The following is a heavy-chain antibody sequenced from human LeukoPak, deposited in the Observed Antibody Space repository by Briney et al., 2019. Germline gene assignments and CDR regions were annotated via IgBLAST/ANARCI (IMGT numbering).Heavy chain of an antibody. D-gene: IGHD3-22*01. Sequence: ASVKVSCKASGYTFSGYYIHWVRQAPGQGLERMGWINPNSGGTNYAQKFQGRVTMTRDTSISTAYMELSRLRSDDTAVYYCARDAYDSSYWGQGTLVTVSS. CDR2: INPNSGGT. CDR3: ARDAYDSSY. V-gene: IGHV1-2*02. CDR1: GYTFSGYY. J-gene: IGHJ4*02.